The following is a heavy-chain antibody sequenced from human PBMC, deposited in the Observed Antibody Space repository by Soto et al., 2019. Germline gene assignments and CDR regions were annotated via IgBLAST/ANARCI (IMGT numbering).Heavy chain of an antibody. CDR1: GYTFTSYY. J-gene: IGHJ4*02. CDR3: AREETNLVGGHRTSVVPAAMPDY. CDR2: INPSGGST. Sequence: GASVKVSCKASGYTFTSYYMHWVRQAPGQGLEWMGIINPSGGSTSYAQKFQGRVTMTRDTSTSTVYMELSSLRSEDTAVYYCAREETNLVGGHRTSVVPAAMPDYWGQGTLVTVSS. V-gene: IGHV1-46*01. D-gene: IGHD2-2*01.